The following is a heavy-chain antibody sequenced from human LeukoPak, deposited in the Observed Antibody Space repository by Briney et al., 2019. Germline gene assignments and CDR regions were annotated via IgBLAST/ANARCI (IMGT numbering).Heavy chain of an antibody. D-gene: IGHD6-19*01. J-gene: IGHJ2*01. V-gene: IGHV3-73*01. CDR2: IRSKANSYAT. CDR3: TRHAQQWLVGRDWYFDL. Sequence: PGGSLRLSCAASGFTFSGSAMHWVRQASGKGLEWVGRIRSKANSYATAYAASVKGRCTISRDDSKNTAYLQMNSLKTEDTAVYYCTRHAQQWLVGRDWYFDLWGRGTLVTVSS. CDR1: GFTFSGSA.